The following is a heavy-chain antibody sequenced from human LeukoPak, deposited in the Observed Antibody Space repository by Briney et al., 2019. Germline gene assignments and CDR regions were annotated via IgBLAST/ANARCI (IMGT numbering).Heavy chain of an antibody. J-gene: IGHJ4*02. Sequence: GGSLRLSCAASGFTFGSYGMHWVRQAPGKGLEWVAVISYDGSNKYYADSVKGRFTISRDNSKNTLYLQMNSLRAEDTAVYYCAKLMGIAVAGPKSDLDYWGQGTLVTVSS. CDR1: GFTFGSYG. D-gene: IGHD6-19*01. V-gene: IGHV3-30*18. CDR3: AKLMGIAVAGPKSDLDY. CDR2: ISYDGSNK.